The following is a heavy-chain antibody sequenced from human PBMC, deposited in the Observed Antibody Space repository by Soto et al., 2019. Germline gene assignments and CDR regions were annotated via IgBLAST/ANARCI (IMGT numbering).Heavy chain of an antibody. J-gene: IGHJ4*02. Sequence: VASVKVSCKASGYTFTSYGISWVRQAPGQGLEWMGWISGYNGDTNYARKYQGRVTMTTDTSTSTAYMELRSLRSDDTAVYYCARAPQTVAGAGIWYWGQGTLVTVSS. CDR2: ISGYNGDT. D-gene: IGHD6-13*01. V-gene: IGHV1-18*01. CDR3: ARAPQTVAGAGIWY. CDR1: GYTFTSYG.